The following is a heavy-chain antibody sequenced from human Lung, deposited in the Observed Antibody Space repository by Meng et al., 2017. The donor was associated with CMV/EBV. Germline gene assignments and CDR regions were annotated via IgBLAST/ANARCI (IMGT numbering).Heavy chain of an antibody. Sequence: GESXKISCAASRFTFSAYEMNWVRQAPGKGLEWVSYIGGSGGPINYADSVRGRFTISRNNARNSLYLQMNSLRAEDTAVYYCARGGYDYVWGSLDYLGQGXLVTVSS. J-gene: IGHJ4*02. V-gene: IGHV3-48*03. D-gene: IGHD3-16*01. CDR1: RFTFSAYE. CDR2: IGGSGGPI. CDR3: ARGGYDYVWGSLDY.